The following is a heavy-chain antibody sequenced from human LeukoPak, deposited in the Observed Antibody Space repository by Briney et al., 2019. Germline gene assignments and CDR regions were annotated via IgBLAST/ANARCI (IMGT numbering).Heavy chain of an antibody. CDR1: GGSISSYY. J-gene: IGHJ6*03. CDR2: IYYSGST. CDR3: ARADCGSASCPSYYYYMDV. D-gene: IGHD2-2*01. V-gene: IGHV4-59*12. Sequence: SETLSLTCTVSGGSISSYYWSWIRQPPGKGLEWIGYIYYSGSTNYNPSLKSRVTISVDTSKNQFSLKLSSVTAADTAVYYCARADCGSASCPSYYYYMDVWGRGATVTVSS.